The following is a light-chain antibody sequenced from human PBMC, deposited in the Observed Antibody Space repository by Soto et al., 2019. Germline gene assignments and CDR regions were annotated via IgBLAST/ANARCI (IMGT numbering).Light chain of an antibody. J-gene: IGKJ1*01. CDR2: GAS. CDR1: HSVSSNY. V-gene: IGKV3-20*01. Sequence: SHSVSSNYLAWYQQKPGKAPSLLIYGASSRATGIPDRFSGSGSGTDITLPISRLELEASVAYYCNPYCRSRWPFAQGPRWIS. CDR3: NPYCRSRWP.